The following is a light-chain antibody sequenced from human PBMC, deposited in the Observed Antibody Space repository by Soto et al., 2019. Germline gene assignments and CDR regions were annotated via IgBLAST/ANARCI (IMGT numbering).Light chain of an antibody. Sequence: VVLPTSHGTLSLSPCEVSTLSLLGSQSVVTSYLAWYQQKYGQSSRLLIYGALYRAPGIPDRFSGSGSGTDFTLSISRLEPEDFAVYYCQQFSSYPLNCGGGTTGAIK. CDR2: GAL. CDR3: QQFSSYPLN. V-gene: IGKV3-20*01. J-gene: IGKJ4*01. CDR1: QSVVTSY.